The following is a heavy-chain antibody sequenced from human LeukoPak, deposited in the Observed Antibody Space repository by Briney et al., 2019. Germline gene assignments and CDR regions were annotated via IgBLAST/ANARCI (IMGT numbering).Heavy chain of an antibody. Sequence: PGGSLRLSCTASGFTFSSYAMSWVRQAPGKGLEWVSGISGSGGSTYYADSVKGRFTISRDNSKNTLYLQMNSLRAEDTAVYYCAKDNIAVAATNWFDPWGQGTLVTVSS. J-gene: IGHJ5*02. CDR1: GFTFSSYA. CDR2: ISGSGGST. D-gene: IGHD6-19*01. V-gene: IGHV3-23*01. CDR3: AKDNIAVAATNWFDP.